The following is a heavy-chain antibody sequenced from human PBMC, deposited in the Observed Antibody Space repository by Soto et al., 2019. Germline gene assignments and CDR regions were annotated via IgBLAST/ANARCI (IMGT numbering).Heavy chain of an antibody. D-gene: IGHD6-13*01. CDR2: IYHIGST. CDR1: GGSISSPNL. V-gene: IGHV4-4*02. CDR3: ARSPRSIAAGGIDF. Sequence: QVRLQESGPGLVKPSGTLSLTCAVSGGSISSPNLWTWVRQPPGKGLEWIGEIYHIGSTTFNPSPKSRVNVAVDKSKNHFNLKLGSVTAADTAVSYCARSPRSIAAGGIDFWGQGILVTVSS. J-gene: IGHJ4*01.